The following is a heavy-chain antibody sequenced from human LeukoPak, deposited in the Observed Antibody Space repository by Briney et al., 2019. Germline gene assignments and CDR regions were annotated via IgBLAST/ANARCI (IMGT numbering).Heavy chain of an antibody. J-gene: IGHJ4*02. CDR1: GFTFSSYE. V-gene: IGHV3-48*03. Sequence: PGGSLRLSCAASGFTFSSYEMNWVRQAPGKGLEWVSYISGSGSTIYYADSVKGRFTISRDNAKNSLYLQMNSLRAEDTAVYYCARDEDYGDFFPLADYWGQGTLVTVSS. D-gene: IGHD4-17*01. CDR2: ISGSGSTI. CDR3: ARDEDYGDFFPLADY.